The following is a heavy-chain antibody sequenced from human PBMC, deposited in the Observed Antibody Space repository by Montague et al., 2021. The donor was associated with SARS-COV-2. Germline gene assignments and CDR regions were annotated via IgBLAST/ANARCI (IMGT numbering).Heavy chain of an antibody. CDR1: NASFDNYY. J-gene: IGHJ2*01. Sequence: SETLSLTCTVSNASFDNYYWSWVRQSPGKGLEYIGYIYYSGSTYYNPSLRSRVTISIDTSKNQFSLKLMSVTAADTAIYFCARRMVTYYWYFDLWGRGTLVTVSA. D-gene: IGHD2-15*01. CDR3: ARRMVTYYWYFDL. V-gene: IGHV4-59*01. CDR2: IYYSGST.